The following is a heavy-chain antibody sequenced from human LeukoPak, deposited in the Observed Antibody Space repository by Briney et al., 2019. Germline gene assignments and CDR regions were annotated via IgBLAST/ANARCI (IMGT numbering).Heavy chain of an antibody. CDR3: ASSYRRRLAQTSNFDY. Sequence: SETLFLTCTVSGGSISSSSYYWGWIRQPPGKGLEWIGSIYYSGSTYYNPSLKSRVTISVDTSKNQFSLKLSSVAAADTAVYYCASSYRRRLAQTSNFDYWGQGTLVTVSS. D-gene: IGHD1-26*01. CDR1: GGSISSSSYY. V-gene: IGHV4-39*07. CDR2: IYYSGST. J-gene: IGHJ4*02.